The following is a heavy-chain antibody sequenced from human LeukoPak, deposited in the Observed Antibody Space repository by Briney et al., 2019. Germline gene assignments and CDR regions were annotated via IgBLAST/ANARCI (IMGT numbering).Heavy chain of an antibody. J-gene: IGHJ3*02. V-gene: IGHV1-46*03. CDR2: INPSGGST. CDR3: ARDHEGYCSSTSCYRGDAFDI. D-gene: IGHD2-2*02. Sequence: ASVKVSCKASGYTFTSYYMHWVRQAPGQGLEWMGIINPSGGSTSYAQKFQGRVTMTRDTSTSTVYMELSSLRSEDTAVYYCARDHEGYCSSTSCYRGDAFDIWGQGTMVTVSP. CDR1: GYTFTSYY.